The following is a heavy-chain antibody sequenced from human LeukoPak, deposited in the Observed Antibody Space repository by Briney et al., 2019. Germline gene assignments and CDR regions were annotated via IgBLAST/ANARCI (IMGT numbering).Heavy chain of an antibody. CDR2: IDPQDGQT. J-gene: IGHJ4*02. V-gene: IGHV1-24*01. D-gene: IGHD3-10*01. CDR1: GYGLSILS. CDR3: ATHLDRSYCYFDF. Sequence: ASVKVSCKISGYGLSILSIHWVRQAPGEGLQWVGGIDPQDGQTIYAQPFHGRATISEDTFSDTAYLELNSLRSEDTALYYCATHLDRSYCYFDFWGQGTLVIVSS.